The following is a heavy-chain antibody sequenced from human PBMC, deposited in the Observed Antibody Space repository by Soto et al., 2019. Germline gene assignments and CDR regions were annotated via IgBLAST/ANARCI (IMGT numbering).Heavy chain of an antibody. V-gene: IGHV1-69*01. Sequence: QVQMVKSGAEVKKPGSSVQVSCKASGGTFSSYAISCVRQAPGQGLEWMGGIIPIFGTANYAQKFQGRVTITADESTCTAYMELSSLRSEDTAVYYCARGRYYYDSSGPLFDYWGQGTLVTVSS. CDR1: GGTFSSYA. D-gene: IGHD3-22*01. CDR3: ARGRYYYDSSGPLFDY. CDR2: IIPIFGTA. J-gene: IGHJ4*02.